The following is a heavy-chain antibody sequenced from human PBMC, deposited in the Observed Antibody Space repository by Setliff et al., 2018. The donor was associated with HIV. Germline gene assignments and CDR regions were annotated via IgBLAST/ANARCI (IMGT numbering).Heavy chain of an antibody. V-gene: IGHV4-59*11. J-gene: IGHJ2*01. CDR3: ARGGATVATRYFDL. D-gene: IGHD4-17*01. Sequence: SETLSLPCTVSGGSINSRYWSWIRQPPGKGLEWIGYMYYSGSTNYNPSLKSRVTISVDPSKNQFSLKLTSMTAADTAVYYCARGGATVATRYFDLWGRGTLVTVSS. CDR1: GGSINSRY. CDR2: MYYSGST.